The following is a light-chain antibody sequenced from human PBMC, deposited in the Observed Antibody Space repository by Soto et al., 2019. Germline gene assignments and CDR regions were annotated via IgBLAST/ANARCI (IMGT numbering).Light chain of an antibody. Sequence: EKVVTQAPGTLFSSSGEKTTPSFRARQSVSSTYLAWYQQRPGRAPRLLIYGASSRATGIPDRFSGSGSGTDFTLTISRLEPEDFAVYYCQQYGSSPWTFGQGTKVDIK. CDR3: QQYGSSPWT. V-gene: IGKV3-20*01. CDR2: GAS. J-gene: IGKJ1*01. CDR1: QSVSSTY.